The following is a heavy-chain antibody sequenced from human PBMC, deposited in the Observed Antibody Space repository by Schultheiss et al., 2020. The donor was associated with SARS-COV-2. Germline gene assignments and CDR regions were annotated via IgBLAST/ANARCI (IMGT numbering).Heavy chain of an antibody. D-gene: IGHD1-26*01. V-gene: IGHV4-39*01. CDR3: ARHPGGSYYNWFDP. CDR1: GGSISSSSYY. J-gene: IGHJ5*02. CDR2: IYYSGST. Sequence: SETLSLTCTVSGGSISSSSYYWGWIRQPPGKGLEWIGSIYYSGSTYYNPSLKSRVTISVDTSKNQFSLKLSSVTAADTAVYYCARHPGGSYYNWFDPWGQGTLVTVSS.